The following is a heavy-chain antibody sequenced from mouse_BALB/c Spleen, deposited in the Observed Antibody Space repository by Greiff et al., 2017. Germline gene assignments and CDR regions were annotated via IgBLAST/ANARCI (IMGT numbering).Heavy chain of an antibody. V-gene: IGHV2-2*02. CDR3: ARNYFSGTSWYFDV. Sequence: VKLMESGPGLVQPSQSLSITCTVSGFSLTSYGVHWVRQSPGKGLEWLGVIWSGGSTDYNAAFISRLSISKDNSKSQVFFKMNSLQANDTAIYYCARNYFSGTSWYFDVWGAGTTVTVSS. CDR2: IWSGGST. CDR1: GFSLTSYG. J-gene: IGHJ1*01. D-gene: IGHD4-1*01.